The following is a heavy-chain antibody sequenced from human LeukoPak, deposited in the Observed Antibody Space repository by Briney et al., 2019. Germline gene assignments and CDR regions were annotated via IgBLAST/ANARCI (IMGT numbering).Heavy chain of an antibody. CDR3: ARDSGHMGSADY. Sequence: ASVKVSCKASGYTFTDYQIHWVRQAPGQGLKWMGYINPNSGGTNSAQKFQGRVTMTRDTSISTAYMEMSRLESDDTAVYYCARDSGHMGSADYWGQGTLVTVSS. CDR1: GYTFTDYQ. J-gene: IGHJ4*02. D-gene: IGHD2-21*01. V-gene: IGHV1-2*02. CDR2: INPNSGGT.